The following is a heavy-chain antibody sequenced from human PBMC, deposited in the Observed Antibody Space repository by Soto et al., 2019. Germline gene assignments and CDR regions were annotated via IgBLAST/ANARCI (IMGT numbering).Heavy chain of an antibody. D-gene: IGHD3-10*01. CDR2: IYYSGST. CDR1: GCSISSYY. CDR3: ARRRVGRTGYAFDI. V-gene: IGHV4-59*08. Sequence: PSETLSLTCTVSGCSISSYYWSWIRQPPGKGLEWIGYIYYSGSTNYNPSLKSRVTISVDTSKNQFSLKLSSVTAADTAVYYCARRRVGRTGYAFDIWGQGTMVTVSS. J-gene: IGHJ3*02.